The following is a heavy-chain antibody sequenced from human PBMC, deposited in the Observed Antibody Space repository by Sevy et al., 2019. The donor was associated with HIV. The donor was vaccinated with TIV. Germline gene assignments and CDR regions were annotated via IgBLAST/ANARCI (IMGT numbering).Heavy chain of an antibody. CDR1: GFTFSSYG. CDR2: ISYDGSNK. V-gene: IGHV3-30*18. D-gene: IGHD3-10*01. CDR3: AKGFRGFRQNDAFDI. Sequence: GGSLRLSCAASGFTFSSYGMHWVRQAPGKGLEWVAVISYDGSNKYYADSVKDRFTISRDNSKNTLYLQMNSLRAEDTAVYYCAKGFRGFRQNDAFDIWGQGTMVTVSS. J-gene: IGHJ3*02.